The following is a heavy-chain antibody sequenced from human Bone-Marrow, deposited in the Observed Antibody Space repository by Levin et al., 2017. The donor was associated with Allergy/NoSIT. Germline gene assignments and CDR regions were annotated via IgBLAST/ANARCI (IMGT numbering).Heavy chain of an antibody. CDR3: AKDGPIRCGGGTCHYFDY. CDR2: ISYDGSNK. Sequence: GESLKISCAASGFTFSSYGMHWVRQAPGKGLEWVAVISYDGSNKDYPDSVKGRFTISRDDSRNTLYLQMNSLRAEDTALYYCAKDGPIRCGGGTCHYFDYWGQGTLVTVSS. CDR1: GFTFSSYG. J-gene: IGHJ4*02. V-gene: IGHV3-30*18. D-gene: IGHD2-15*01.